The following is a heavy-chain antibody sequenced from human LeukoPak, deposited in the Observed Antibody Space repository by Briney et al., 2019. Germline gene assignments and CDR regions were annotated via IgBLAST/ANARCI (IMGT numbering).Heavy chain of an antibody. D-gene: IGHD6-19*01. J-gene: IGHJ4*02. CDR1: GFTFSSYS. V-gene: IGHV3-21*01. CDR2: ISSSSSYI. CDR3: ARAAMSYSSGQESGY. Sequence: GESLKISCAASGFTFSSYSMNWVLQAPGKGLEWDSSISSSSSYIYYADSVKGRFTISRDNAKNSLYLQMNSLRAEDTAVYYCARAAMSYSSGQESGYWGQGTLVTVSS.